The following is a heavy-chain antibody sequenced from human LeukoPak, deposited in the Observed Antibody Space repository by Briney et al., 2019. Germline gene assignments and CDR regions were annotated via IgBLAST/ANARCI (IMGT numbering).Heavy chain of an antibody. CDR3: AKPVVAATLDNWFDP. D-gene: IGHD2-15*01. CDR1: GFTFSSYA. J-gene: IGHJ5*02. Sequence: PGGSLRLSCAALGFTFSSYAMSWVRQAPGKGLEWVSAISGSGGSTYYADSVKGRFTISRDNSKNTLYLQMNSLRAEDTAVYYCAKPVVAATLDNWFDPWGQGTLVTVSS. CDR2: ISGSGGST. V-gene: IGHV3-23*01.